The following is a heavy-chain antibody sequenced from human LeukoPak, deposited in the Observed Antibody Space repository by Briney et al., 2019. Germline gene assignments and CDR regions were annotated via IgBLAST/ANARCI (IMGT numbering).Heavy chain of an antibody. J-gene: IGHJ5*02. CDR1: GGSFSGYY. CDR2: INHSGST. D-gene: IGHD3-10*01. CDR3: ARGRTPGSYWSRNWFDP. Sequence: SETLSLTCAVYGGSFSGYYWSWIRQPPGKGLGWIGEINHSGSTNYNPSLKSRVTISVDTSKNQFSLKLSSVTAADTAVYYCARGRTPGSYWSRNWFDPWGQGTLVTVSS. V-gene: IGHV4-34*01.